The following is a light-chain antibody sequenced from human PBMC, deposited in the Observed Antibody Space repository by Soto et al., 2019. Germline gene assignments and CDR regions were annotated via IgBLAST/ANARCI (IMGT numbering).Light chain of an antibody. CDR3: SSYAGSNNLV. V-gene: IGLV2-8*01. CDR1: SSDVGGYHY. Sequence: QSALTQPPSASGAPGQSVTISCTGTSSDVGGYHYVSWYQQHPGTAPKLMIHEVTKRPSGVPDRFSGSKSGNTASLTVSGLQGEDEADYYCSSYAGSNNLVFGGGTKLPVL. CDR2: EVT. J-gene: IGLJ2*01.